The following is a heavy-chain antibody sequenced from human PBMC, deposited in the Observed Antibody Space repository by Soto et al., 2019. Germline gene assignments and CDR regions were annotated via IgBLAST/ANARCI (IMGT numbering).Heavy chain of an antibody. J-gene: IGHJ6*02. D-gene: IGHD6-19*01. CDR1: GGSISSYY. CDR2: IYYSGST. V-gene: IGHV4-59*01. CDR3: ARDRYSSGWPPYYYYGMDV. Sequence: SETLSLTCTVSGGSISSYYWSSIRQPPGKGLEWIGYIYYSGSTNYNPSLKSRVTISVDTSKNQFSLKLSSVTAADTAVYYCARDRYSSGWPPYYYYGMDVWGQGSTVTVSS.